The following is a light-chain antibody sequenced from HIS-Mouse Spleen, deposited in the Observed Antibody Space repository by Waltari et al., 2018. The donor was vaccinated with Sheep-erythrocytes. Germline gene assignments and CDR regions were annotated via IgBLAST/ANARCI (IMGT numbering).Light chain of an antibody. Sequence: QSALTQPASVSGSPGPSITISCTGTSSDVGGYNYVSWYQQHPGKSPKLMIYDLSNRPSGVSNRFSGSKSGNTASLTISGLQAEDEADYYCSSYTSSSTLYVVFGGGTKLTVL. CDR3: SSYTSSSTLYVV. V-gene: IGLV2-14*03. CDR2: DLS. CDR1: SSDVGGYNY. J-gene: IGLJ2*01.